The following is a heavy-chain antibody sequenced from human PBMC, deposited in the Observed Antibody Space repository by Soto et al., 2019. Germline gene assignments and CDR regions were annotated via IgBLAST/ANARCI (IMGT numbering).Heavy chain of an antibody. CDR3: ATVRRAHYYYYYYGMDV. J-gene: IGHJ6*02. V-gene: IGHV4-34*01. CDR2: INHSGST. D-gene: IGHD4-17*01. CDR1: GGSFSGYY. Sequence: PSGSLSLTCAVYGGSFSGYYWSWIRQPPGTGLEWIGEINHSGSTNYNPSLKSRVTISVDTSKNQFSLKLSSVTAADTAVYYCATVRRAHYYYYYYGMDVWGQGTTVTVSS.